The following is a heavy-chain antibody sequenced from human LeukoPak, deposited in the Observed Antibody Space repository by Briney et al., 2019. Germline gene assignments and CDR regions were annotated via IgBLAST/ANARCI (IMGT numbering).Heavy chain of an antibody. J-gene: IGHJ4*02. V-gene: IGHV3-7*01. Sequence: GGSLRLSCAASGFTFSTYWMSWVRQAPGKGLEWVANIKHDGSEKYYVDSVKGRFTISRDNAKNSLYLQMNILRAEDTAVYYCARAYYDTSGYYYVYFDYWGQGDLVTVSS. CDR2: IKHDGSEK. CDR3: ARAYYDTSGYYYVYFDY. CDR1: GFTFSTYW. D-gene: IGHD3-22*01.